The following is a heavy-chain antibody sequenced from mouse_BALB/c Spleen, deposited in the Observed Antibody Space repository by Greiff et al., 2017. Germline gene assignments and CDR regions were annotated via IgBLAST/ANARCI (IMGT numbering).Heavy chain of an antibody. D-gene: IGHD2-3*01. J-gene: IGHJ4*01. CDR2: ISDGGSYT. Sequence: EVKVVESGGGLVKPGGSLKLSCAASGFTFSDYYMYWVRQTPEKRLEWVATISDGGSYTYYPDSVKGRFTISRDNAKNNLYLQMSSLKSEDTAMYYCARDHDGYYVNYYAMDYWGQGTSVTVSS. CDR3: ARDHDGYYVNYYAMDY. V-gene: IGHV5-4*02. CDR1: GFTFSDYY.